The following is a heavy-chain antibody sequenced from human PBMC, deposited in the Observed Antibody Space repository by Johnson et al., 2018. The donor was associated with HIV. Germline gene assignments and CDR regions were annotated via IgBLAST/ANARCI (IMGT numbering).Heavy chain of an antibody. Sequence: VQLVESGGGVVQSGRSLRLSCAASGFTFRSYSMHWVRQAPGKGLEWVSVINSGGGTYYADSVTGRFTISRDNSKNTLYLQMNSLRAEDTAVYFCARGCRDGYTWDVFDVWGQGTMVTVSS. CDR1: GFTFRSYS. D-gene: IGHD5-24*01. CDR3: ARGCRDGYTWDVFDV. J-gene: IGHJ3*01. CDR2: INSGGGT. V-gene: IGHV3-66*01.